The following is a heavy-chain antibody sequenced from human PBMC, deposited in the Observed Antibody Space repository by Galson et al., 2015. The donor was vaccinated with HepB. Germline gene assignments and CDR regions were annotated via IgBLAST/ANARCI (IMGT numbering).Heavy chain of an antibody. V-gene: IGHV1-3*01. CDR1: GYTFTSYA. Sequence: SVKVSCKASGYTFTSYAMHWVRQAPGQRLEWMGWINAGNGNTKYSQKFQGRVTITRDTSASTAYMELSSLRSEDTAVYYCARRGYSSSQRYYYYYYGMDVWGQGTTVTVSS. CDR3: ARRGYSSSQRYYYYYYGMDV. D-gene: IGHD6-6*01. CDR2: INAGNGNT. J-gene: IGHJ6*02.